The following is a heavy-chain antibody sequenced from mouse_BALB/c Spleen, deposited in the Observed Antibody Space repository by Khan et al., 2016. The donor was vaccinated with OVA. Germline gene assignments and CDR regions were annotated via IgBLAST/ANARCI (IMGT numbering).Heavy chain of an antibody. CDR1: GYSITSDYA. V-gene: IGHV3-2*02. CDR2: MHYSGST. J-gene: IGHJ3*01. Sequence: EVELVESGPGLVKPSQSLSLTCTVTGYSITSDYAWNCIRQFPGNKLEWMGYMHYSGSTSYNPSLKSRISITRDSSKNQFFLHLNSVTSEDTATXDCARWFAYWGQGTLVTVSA. CDR3: ARWFAY.